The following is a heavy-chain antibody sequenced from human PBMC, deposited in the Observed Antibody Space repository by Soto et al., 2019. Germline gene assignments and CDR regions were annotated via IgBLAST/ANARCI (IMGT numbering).Heavy chain of an antibody. J-gene: IGHJ4*02. D-gene: IGHD3-10*01. V-gene: IGHV3-33*01. CDR2: IWYDGSNK. CDR3: AREAKEYYSDY. Sequence: QVQLVESGGGVVQPGRSLRLSCAASGFTFSTYGMHWVRQAPGKGLEWVAAIWYDGSNKYYADSVKGRFTISSDNSKNTLYLQMNSLRAEDTAVYYCAREAKEYYSDYWGQGTLVTVSS. CDR1: GFTFSTYG.